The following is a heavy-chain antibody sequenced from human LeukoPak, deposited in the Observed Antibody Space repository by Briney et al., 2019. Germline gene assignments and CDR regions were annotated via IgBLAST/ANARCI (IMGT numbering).Heavy chain of an antibody. CDR1: GFTVSSNY. CDR2: IYRGGST. V-gene: IGHV3-66*02. D-gene: IGHD3-10*01. J-gene: IGHJ6*02. Sequence: GGYLRLSCAASGFTVSSNYMSWVRQPPGKGLGWVSVIYRGGSTYYAGSVKGRFPISRYNSKNTLYVQMNSLRAEDTAVYYCARGNYGSGTYADYYGMDVWGQGTTVTVSS. CDR3: ARGNYGSGTYADYYGMDV.